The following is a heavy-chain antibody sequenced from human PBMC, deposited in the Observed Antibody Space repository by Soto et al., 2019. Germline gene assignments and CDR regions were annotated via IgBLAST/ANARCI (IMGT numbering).Heavy chain of an antibody. V-gene: IGHV3-30-3*01. CDR2: ISYDGSNK. CDR1: VFTFSSYA. J-gene: IGHJ6*02. CDR3: ARVYSGSPMGLTWDYPPDGYYYGMDV. D-gene: IGHD1-26*01. Sequence: GGSLRLSCAASVFTFSSYAMHWVRQAPGKGLEWVAVISYDGSNKYYADSVKGRFTISRDNSKNTLYLQMNSLRAEDTAVYYCARVYSGSPMGLTWDYPPDGYYYGMDVWGQGTTVTVSS.